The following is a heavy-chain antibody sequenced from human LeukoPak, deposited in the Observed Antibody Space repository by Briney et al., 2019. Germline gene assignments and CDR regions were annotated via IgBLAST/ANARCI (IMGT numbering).Heavy chain of an antibody. CDR2: ISSGSSTI. Sequence: GGSLRLSCAVSGFTFSHYTMNWVRQAPGKGVEWISYISSGSSTIYYVDSVKGRFTISRDNAKNSLYLQMNSLRVEDTAVYYCARVGGSYAYFDYWGQGTLVTVSS. CDR3: ARVGGSYAYFDY. CDR1: GFTFSHYT. V-gene: IGHV3-48*01. J-gene: IGHJ4*02. D-gene: IGHD1-26*01.